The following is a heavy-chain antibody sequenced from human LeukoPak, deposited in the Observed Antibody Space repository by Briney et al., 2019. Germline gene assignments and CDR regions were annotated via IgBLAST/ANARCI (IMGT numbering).Heavy chain of an antibody. CDR3: ARGGRPDY. CDR2: IKEDGREK. D-gene: IGHD3-10*01. J-gene: IGHJ4*02. CDR1: GFTFSNYG. Sequence: PGGSLRLSCAASGFTFSNYGMHWVRQAPGKGLECVANIKEDGREKYYVDSVKGRFTISRDNAKNSLYLQMSSLRAEDTAVYYCARGGRPDYWGQGTLVTVSS. V-gene: IGHV3-7*01.